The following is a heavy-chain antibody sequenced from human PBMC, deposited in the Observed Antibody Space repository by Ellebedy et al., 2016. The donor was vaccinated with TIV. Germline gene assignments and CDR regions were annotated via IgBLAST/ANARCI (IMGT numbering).Heavy chain of an antibody. CDR2: ISYDGSNK. CDR1: GFTFSSYA. V-gene: IGHV3-30-3*01. J-gene: IGHJ5*02. CDR3: ARDRYSSSSSRSNWFDP. D-gene: IGHD6-6*01. Sequence: GGPLRLSCAASGFTFSSYAMHWVRQAPGKGLEWVAVISYDGSNKYYADSVKGRFTISRDNSKNTLYLQMNSLRAEDTAVYYCARDRYSSSSSRSNWFDPWGQGTLVTVSS.